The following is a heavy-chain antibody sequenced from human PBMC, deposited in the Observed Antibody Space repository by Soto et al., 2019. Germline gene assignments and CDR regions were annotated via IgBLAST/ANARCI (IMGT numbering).Heavy chain of an antibody. D-gene: IGHD2-2*01. V-gene: IGHV3-7*03. CDR3: TTYHPFNY. CDR1: GFTFSTYW. Sequence: EVQLVESGGGLVQPGESLRLSCAASGFTFSTYWMSWVRQAPGKGLEWVATIKPDGSEMSYVDSVKGRFTISRDNAKNSLSLQMNSLRAEDTAVYYCTTYHPFNYWGQGTLVAVSS. J-gene: IGHJ4*02. CDR2: IKPDGSEM.